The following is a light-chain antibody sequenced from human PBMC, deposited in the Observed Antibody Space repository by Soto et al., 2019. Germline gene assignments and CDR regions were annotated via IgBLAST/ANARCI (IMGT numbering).Light chain of an antibody. CDR3: AAWDDSLNGYV. CDR1: SSNIGSNT. Sequence: QSVLTQPPSASGTPGQRGTISCSGSSSNIGSNTVNWYQQVPGTAPKLLIYGNDQRPSGVPDRFSGSKSGTSASLAISGLQSEDEAEYFCAAWDDSLNGYVFGTGTKLTVL. CDR2: GND. V-gene: IGLV1-44*01. J-gene: IGLJ1*01.